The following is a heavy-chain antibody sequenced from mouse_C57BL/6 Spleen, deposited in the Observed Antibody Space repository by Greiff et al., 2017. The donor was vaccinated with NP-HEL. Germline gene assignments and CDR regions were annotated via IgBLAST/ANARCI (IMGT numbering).Heavy chain of an antibody. CDR3: ARELATGYFDD. J-gene: IGHJ2*01. D-gene: IGHD1-1*01. CDR1: GYTFTSYT. CDR2: INPSSGYT. Sequence: QVQLQQSGAELARPGASVKMSCKASGYTFTSYTMHWVKQRPGQGLEWIGYINPSSGYTKYNQKFKDKATFTADKSSSTAYMQLSSLTSEDSAVYYCARELATGYFDDWGQGTTLTVSS. V-gene: IGHV1-4*01.